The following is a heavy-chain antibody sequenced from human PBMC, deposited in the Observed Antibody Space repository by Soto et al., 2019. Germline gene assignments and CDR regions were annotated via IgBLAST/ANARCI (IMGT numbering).Heavy chain of an antibody. D-gene: IGHD1-26*01. Sequence: SETLSLTCTVSGGSIDSYYWTWIRQPPGKGLEWIGEINHSGSTNYNPSLKSRVTMSVDTSKNQFSLKLSSVTAADTAVYYCARRYGGNLDYWGQGTLVT. CDR1: GGSIDSYY. V-gene: IGHV4-34*01. J-gene: IGHJ4*02. CDR3: ARRYGGNLDY. CDR2: INHSGST.